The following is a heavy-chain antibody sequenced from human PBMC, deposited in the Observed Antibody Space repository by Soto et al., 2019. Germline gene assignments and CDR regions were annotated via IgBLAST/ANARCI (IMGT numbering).Heavy chain of an antibody. J-gene: IGHJ4*02. D-gene: IGHD1-7*01. Sequence: GGSLRLSCAASGFTFSSYAMHWVRQAPGKGLEWVAVISYDGSNKYYADSVKGRFTISRDNSKNTLYLQMNSLRAEDTAVYYCARDRNYNAFDYWGQGTLVTVSS. CDR3: ARDRNYNAFDY. CDR2: ISYDGSNK. V-gene: IGHV3-30-3*01. CDR1: GFTFSSYA.